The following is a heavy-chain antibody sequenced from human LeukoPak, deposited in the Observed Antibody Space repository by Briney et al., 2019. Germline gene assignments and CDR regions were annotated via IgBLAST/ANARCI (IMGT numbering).Heavy chain of an antibody. V-gene: IGHV2-26*01. CDR1: GASLRTARMG. D-gene: IGHD1-7*01. CDR3: ARIRVYNWNSYYVDY. CDR2: IFSNDEK. J-gene: IGHJ4*02. Sequence: ESGPTLTHLTEPLTLTCTVSGASLRTARMGVSWIRHPPVKALEWLTHIFSNDEKSYSTALKSRLTISKDTSKSQVVLTMTIRDPVDTATYYCARIRVYNWNSYYVDYWGQGTLVTASS.